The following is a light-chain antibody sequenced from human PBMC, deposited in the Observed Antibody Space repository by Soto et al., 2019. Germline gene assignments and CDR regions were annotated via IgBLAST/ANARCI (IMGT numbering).Light chain of an antibody. V-gene: IGLV2-14*01. Sequence: QSVLTQPASVSGSPGQSITISCTGTSSDVGGYNYVSWYQQHPGKAPKLIIYEVSNRPSGISNRFTGSKSGNTASLTLSGLQAEDEADYYCNSYTSKSTGVFGTGTKLTVL. CDR2: EVS. J-gene: IGLJ1*01. CDR3: NSYTSKSTGV. CDR1: SSDVGGYNY.